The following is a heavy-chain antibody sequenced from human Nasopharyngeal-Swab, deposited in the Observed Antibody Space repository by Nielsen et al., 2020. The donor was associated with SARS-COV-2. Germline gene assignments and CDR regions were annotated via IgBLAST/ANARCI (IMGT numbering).Heavy chain of an antibody. CDR2: ISGSGSYV. V-gene: IGHV3-21*04. Sequence: GESLKISCAGSGFTFNSYSMIWVRQVPGEGLEWVSSISGSGSYVYYADSVKGRFTISKDSAKNSLYLQMNSLRAEDTALYYCVKDNLLRAFDLWGQGTMVTVSS. J-gene: IGHJ3*01. CDR3: VKDNLLRAFDL. D-gene: IGHD2-15*01. CDR1: GFTFNSYS.